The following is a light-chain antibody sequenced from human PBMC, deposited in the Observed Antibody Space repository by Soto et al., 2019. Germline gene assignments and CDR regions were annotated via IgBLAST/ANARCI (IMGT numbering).Light chain of an antibody. Sequence: QSALTQPRSVSGSPGQSVTISCTGTSSDVGGYNYVAWYQQHPGKAPKLIIYDVSKRPSGVPDRFSGSKSGNTASLTMSGLQAEDEADYYCCSRAGNSLDVFGTGTKVTVL. CDR3: CSRAGNSLDV. J-gene: IGLJ1*01. CDR2: DVS. CDR1: SSDVGGYNY. V-gene: IGLV2-11*01.